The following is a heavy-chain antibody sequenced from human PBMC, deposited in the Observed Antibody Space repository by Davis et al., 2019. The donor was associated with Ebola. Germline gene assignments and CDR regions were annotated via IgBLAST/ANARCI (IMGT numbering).Heavy chain of an antibody. CDR2: ISGSASST. J-gene: IGHJ5*02. V-gene: IGHV3-48*04. CDR1: GFTFSSHS. Sequence: GESLKISCAASGFTFSSHSMIWVRQAPGKGLEWLSYISGSASSTSYADSVKGRFTVSRDNAGNSLFLQMNSLRAEDTAVYYCARGYMYPHHWGQGTQVTVSS. CDR3: ARGYMYPHH. D-gene: IGHD1-1*01.